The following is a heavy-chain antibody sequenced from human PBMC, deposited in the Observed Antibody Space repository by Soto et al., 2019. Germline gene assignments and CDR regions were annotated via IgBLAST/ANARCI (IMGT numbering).Heavy chain of an antibody. J-gene: IGHJ4*02. CDR1: GFMFDNFA. V-gene: IGHV3-23*01. D-gene: IGHD5-12*01. CDR3: ARGRYFDASGGCANY. CDR2: ISGSGHAT. Sequence: EVKLLESGGGSVPPGASARLSCLTSGFMFDNFAMSWVRQSPARGLEWVAAISGSGHATYYTQSVRGRFIISRDKSKKAVFLQMNNLRTEDTAIYYRARGRYFDASGGCANYWGLGTLVTVSP.